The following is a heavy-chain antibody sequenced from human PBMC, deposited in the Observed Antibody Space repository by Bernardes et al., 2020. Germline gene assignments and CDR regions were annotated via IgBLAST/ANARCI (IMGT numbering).Heavy chain of an antibody. D-gene: IGHD3-10*01. CDR3: ARGGFYGSGSYNWFDP. Sequence: ASVKVSCKASGYTFTSYDINWVRQATGQGLEWMGWMNPNSGNTGYAQKFQGRVTMTRNTSISTAYMELSSLRSEDTAVYYCARGGFYGSGSYNWFDPWGQGTLVTVSS. V-gene: IGHV1-8*01. J-gene: IGHJ5*02. CDR1: GYTFTSYD. CDR2: MNPNSGNT.